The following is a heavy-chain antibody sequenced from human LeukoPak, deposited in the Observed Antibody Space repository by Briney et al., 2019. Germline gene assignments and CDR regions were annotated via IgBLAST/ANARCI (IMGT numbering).Heavy chain of an antibody. CDR2: INPNSGGT. D-gene: IGHD6-13*01. CDR3: ARDGSSSWYIDY. CDR1: GYTFTGYY. Sequence: ASVKVSCKASGYTFTGYYMHWVRQAPGQGLERMGWINPNSGGTNYAQKFQGRVTMTRDTSISTAYMELSRLRSDDTAVYYCARDGSSSWYIDYWGQGTLVTVSS. J-gene: IGHJ4*02. V-gene: IGHV1-2*02.